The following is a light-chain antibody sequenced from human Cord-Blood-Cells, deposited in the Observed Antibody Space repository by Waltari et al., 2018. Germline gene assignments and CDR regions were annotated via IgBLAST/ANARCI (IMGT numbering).Light chain of an antibody. CDR1: SLHVRGSNY. V-gene: IGLV2-14*01. CDR3: SSYTSSSTV. CDR2: DVS. J-gene: IGLJ3*02. Sequence: QSALTQPASVSGSPGPSITIPCPGTSLHVRGSNYVSLSQQHPGTPPKLIIYDVSKRPSGVSNRFSGSKSGNTASLTISGLQAEDEADYYCSSYTSSSTVFGGGTKLTVL.